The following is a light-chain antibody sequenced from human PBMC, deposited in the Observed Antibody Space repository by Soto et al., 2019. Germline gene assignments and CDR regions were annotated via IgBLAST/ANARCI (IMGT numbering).Light chain of an antibody. V-gene: IGKV3-20*01. J-gene: IGKJ2*01. CDR1: QTVGINY. CDR3: QQYGSSSYT. Sequence: EIVLTQSPGTLSLSPGERATLSCRASQTVGINYLAWYQQKPGQAPRLLIYGASSRATGIPDRFSGSGSGTDFTLTISRLEPEDVAVYYCQQYGSSSYTVGRGTKLDIK. CDR2: GAS.